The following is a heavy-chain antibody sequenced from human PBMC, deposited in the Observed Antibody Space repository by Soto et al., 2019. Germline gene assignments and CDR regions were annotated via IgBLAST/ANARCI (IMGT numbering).Heavy chain of an antibody. CDR2: ISSSGSTI. J-gene: IGHJ5*02. CDR3: ARVLTTVDTAMANWYDP. V-gene: IGHV3-11*01. Sequence: GGSLRLACAASGFTFSYYYMIWIRQAPGKGLEWVSYISSSGSTIYYADSVKGRFTISRDNAKNSLYLQMNSLRAEDTAVYYCARVLTTVDTAMANWYDPWGQGTLVTVSS. D-gene: IGHD5-18*01. CDR1: GFTFSYYY.